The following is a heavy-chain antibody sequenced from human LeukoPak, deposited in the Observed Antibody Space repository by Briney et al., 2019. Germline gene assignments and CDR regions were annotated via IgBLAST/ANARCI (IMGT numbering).Heavy chain of an antibody. V-gene: IGHV3-23*01. CDR3: AKDRGDYSSTSCYLSV. D-gene: IGHD2-2*01. J-gene: IGHJ4*02. Sequence: GGSLRLSCAVSGFTLSSYAMTWVRQAPGKGLEWVSAISTTGGGTYYADSVKGRFTISRDNSKNTLYLQMNSLRAEDTAVYSCAKDRGDYSSTSCYLSVWGQGTLVTVSS. CDR2: ISTTGGGT. CDR1: GFTLSSYA.